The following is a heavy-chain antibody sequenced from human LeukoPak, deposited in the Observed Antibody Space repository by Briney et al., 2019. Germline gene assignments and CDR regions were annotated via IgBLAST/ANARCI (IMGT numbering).Heavy chain of an antibody. J-gene: IGHJ3*02. V-gene: IGHV3-74*01. D-gene: IGHD1-26*01. CDR1: GFTFSSYW. Sequence: GGSLRLSCSASGFTFSSYWIHWVRQAPGKGLVWVSRINSDGSSTSYADSVKGRFTISRDNAKNTLYLQMSTLRAEDTAVYYCARGTGVGSYLAAFDIWGQGTTVTVSS. CDR2: INSDGSST. CDR3: ARGTGVGSYLAAFDI.